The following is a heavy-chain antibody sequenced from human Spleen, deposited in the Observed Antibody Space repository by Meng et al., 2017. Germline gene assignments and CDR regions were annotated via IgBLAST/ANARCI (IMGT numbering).Heavy chain of an antibody. Sequence: GESLKISCAASGFTFSSYSMNWVRQAPGKGLEWVSSISSSSSYIYYADSVKGRFTISRDNAKNSLYLQMNSLRAEDTAVYYCARDSPYYYGSGSYYVEYFQHWGQGTLVTVSS. CDR2: ISSSSSYI. CDR1: GFTFSSYS. V-gene: IGHV3-21*01. J-gene: IGHJ1*01. CDR3: ARDSPYYYGSGSYYVEYFQH. D-gene: IGHD3-10*01.